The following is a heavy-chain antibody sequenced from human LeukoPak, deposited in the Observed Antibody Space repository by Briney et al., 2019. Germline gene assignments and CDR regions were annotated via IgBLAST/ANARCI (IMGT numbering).Heavy chain of an antibody. Sequence: GGSLRLSCAASGFTFGSNAMSWVRQAPGKGLEWVSAISGSGGSTYYADSVKGRFTISRDNSKNTLYLQMNSLRAEDTAVYYCAKDPPTPVTNEHYFQHWGQGTLVTVSS. V-gene: IGHV3-23*01. CDR1: GFTFGSNA. CDR3: AKDPPTPVTNEHYFQH. D-gene: IGHD4-17*01. CDR2: ISGSGGST. J-gene: IGHJ1*01.